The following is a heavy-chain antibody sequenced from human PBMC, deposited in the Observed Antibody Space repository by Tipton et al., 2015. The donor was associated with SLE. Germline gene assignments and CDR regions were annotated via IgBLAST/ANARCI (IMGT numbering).Heavy chain of an antibody. J-gene: IGHJ4*02. CDR1: GDSISSSSYY. V-gene: IGHV4-39*07. Sequence: TLSLTCTVSGDSISSSSYYWSWIRQPPGKGLEWIGEINHSGSTNYNPSLKSRVTISVDTSKNQFSLKLSSVTAADTAVYYCAGGSYYYFDYWGQGTLVTVSS. CDR3: AGGSYYYFDY. D-gene: IGHD1-26*01. CDR2: INHSGST.